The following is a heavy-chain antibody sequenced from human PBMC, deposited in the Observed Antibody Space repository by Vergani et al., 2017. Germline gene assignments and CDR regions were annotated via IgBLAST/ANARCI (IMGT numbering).Heavy chain of an antibody. J-gene: IGHJ6*04. V-gene: IGHV3-33*01. D-gene: IGHD3-16*02. Sequence: QVQLVESEGGVVQPGRSLTLSCVASGFTFSSHGMHRVRQAPGKGLEWVAVIWYDGSNKYYGDSVKGRFTISRDNYKNSVFLQMNSLRVDDTARYYCARDRCRSVTCYTGPYYMDVWGNGTTVIVSS. CDR1: GFTFSSHG. CDR3: ARDRCRSVTCYTGPYYMDV. CDR2: IWYDGSNK.